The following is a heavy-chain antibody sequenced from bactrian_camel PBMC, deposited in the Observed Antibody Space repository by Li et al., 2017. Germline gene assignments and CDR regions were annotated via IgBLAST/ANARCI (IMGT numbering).Heavy chain of an antibody. CDR3: AAYARRTGIQALEYY. CDR2: INSDGSNT. V-gene: IGHV3S2*01. CDR1: GFTFSGYG. D-gene: IGHD3*01. J-gene: IGHJ4*01. Sequence: VQLVESGGGLVQPGGSPRLSCAASGFTFSGYGMSWVRQAPGKGLEWVSSINSDGSNTYYADSVKGRFTISIDNAKNTAYLQLNSLKSEDAALYYCAAYARRTGIQALEYYCGQGTQVTVS.